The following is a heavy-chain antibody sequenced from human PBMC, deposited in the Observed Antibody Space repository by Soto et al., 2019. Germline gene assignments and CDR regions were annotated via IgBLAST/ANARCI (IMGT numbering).Heavy chain of an antibody. D-gene: IGHD6-19*01. CDR1: GFSFSNAW. J-gene: IGHJ5*02. CDR3: TTLGIAVAGTGENWFDP. Sequence: EVQLVESGGGLVKPGGSLRLSCAASGFSFSNAWMNWVRQAPGKGLEWVGRIKSNTDGGTTDYVAPVKGRFTISRDDSKNTVYLQMNSLKTEDTAVYYCTTLGIAVAGTGENWFDPWGQGTLVTVSS. V-gene: IGHV3-15*07. CDR2: IKSNTDGGTT.